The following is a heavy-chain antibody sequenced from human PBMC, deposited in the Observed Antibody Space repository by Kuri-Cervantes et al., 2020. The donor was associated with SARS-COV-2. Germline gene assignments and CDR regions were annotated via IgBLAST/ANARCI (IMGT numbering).Heavy chain of an antibody. J-gene: IGHJ4*02. CDR3: ARDSAWLLPFDY. V-gene: IGHV3-23*01. D-gene: IGHD3-22*01. CDR2: ISGSGGST. Sequence: LSLTCAASGFTFSSYAMSWVRQAPGKGLEWVSAISGSGGSTYYADSVKGRFTISRDNSKNTLYLQMNSLRDEDTAVYYCARDSAWLLPFDYWGQGTLVTVSS. CDR1: GFTFSSYA.